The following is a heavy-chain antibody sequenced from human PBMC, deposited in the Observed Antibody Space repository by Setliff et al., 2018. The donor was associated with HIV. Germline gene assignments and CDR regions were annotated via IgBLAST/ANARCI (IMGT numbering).Heavy chain of an antibody. CDR2: IYYSGNT. Sequence: SETLSLTCSVSGASIRGHYWSWIRQPPGKGLEWIGNIYYSGNTNYNPSFKSRVTILVDTSKNQFSLRVNSVTAADTAVYYCARSLVPSGYYYGRHAFDIWGQGTKVTVSS. J-gene: IGHJ3*02. CDR3: ARSLVPSGYYYGRHAFDI. CDR1: GASIRGHY. D-gene: IGHD3-22*01. V-gene: IGHV4-59*08.